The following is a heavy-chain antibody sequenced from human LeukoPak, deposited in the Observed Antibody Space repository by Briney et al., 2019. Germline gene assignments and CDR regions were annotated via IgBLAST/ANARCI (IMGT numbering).Heavy chain of an antibody. CDR2: IYYSGST. CDR3: ARSPPPLLTCSSTSCYSEIGWWLDP. V-gene: IGHV4-59*01. D-gene: IGHD2-2*02. Sequence: PSETLSLTCTVSGGSISSYYWSWIRQPPGKGLEWIGYIYYSGSTNYNPSLKSRVTISVDTSKNQFSLKLSSVTAADTAVYYCARSPPPLLTCSSTSCYSEIGWWLDPWGQGTLVTVSS. CDR1: GGSISSYY. J-gene: IGHJ5*02.